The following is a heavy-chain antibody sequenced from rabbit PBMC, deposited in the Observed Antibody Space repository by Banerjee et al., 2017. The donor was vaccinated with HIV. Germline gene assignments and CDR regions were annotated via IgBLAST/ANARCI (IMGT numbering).Heavy chain of an antibody. J-gene: IGHJ4*01. CDR1: GFSFSSGYD. CDR2: IYSSSGST. V-gene: IGHV1S43*01. Sequence: QEQLVESGGGLVKPGGTLTLTCTASGFSFSSGYDMCWVRQAPGKGLEWIGCIYSSSGSTDYASWVNGRFTISLDNAQNTVFLQMTSLTAADTATYFCARDLAGVIGWNFNLWGPGTLVTVS. D-gene: IGHD4-1*01. CDR3: ARDLAGVIGWNFNL.